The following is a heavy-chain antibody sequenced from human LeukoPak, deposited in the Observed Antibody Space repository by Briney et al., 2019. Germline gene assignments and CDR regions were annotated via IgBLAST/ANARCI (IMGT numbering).Heavy chain of an antibody. Sequence: GGSLRLSCTASGFIFGDHAMSRFRQAPGKGLEWVGFIRSEAYGGTTEYAASVKGRFTISRDDSKSIAYLQVNSLKTEDTAMYYCTRNRFAPWGQGTLVTVSS. CDR2: IRSEAYGGTT. CDR1: GFIFGDHA. V-gene: IGHV3-49*03. CDR3: TRNRFAP. J-gene: IGHJ5*02.